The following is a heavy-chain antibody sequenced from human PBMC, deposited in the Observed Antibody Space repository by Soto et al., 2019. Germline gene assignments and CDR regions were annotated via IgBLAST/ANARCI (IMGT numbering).Heavy chain of an antibody. Sequence: QVQLVESGGGVVQPGRSLRLSCAASGFTFSSYGMHWVRQAPGKGLEWVAVISYDGSNKYYADSVKGRFTISRDNSKNTRYLQMNSLRAEDTAVYYCAKEGGSDQYYFDYWGQGTLVTVSS. J-gene: IGHJ4*02. CDR2: ISYDGSNK. CDR3: AKEGGSDQYYFDY. D-gene: IGHD1-26*01. CDR1: GFTFSSYG. V-gene: IGHV3-30*18.